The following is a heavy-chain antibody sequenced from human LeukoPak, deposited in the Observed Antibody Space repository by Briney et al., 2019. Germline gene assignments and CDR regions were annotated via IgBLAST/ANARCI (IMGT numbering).Heavy chain of an antibody. J-gene: IGHJ6*02. CDR3: ARGGPSRIAAAGYYYYGMDV. Sequence: PSETLSLTCTVSGGSISSYYWSWIRQPPGKGLEWIGYIYYSGGTNYNPSLKSRVTISVDTSKNQFSLKPSSVTAADTAVYYCARGGPSRIAAAGYYYYGMDVWGQGTTVTVSS. CDR2: IYYSGGT. V-gene: IGHV4-59*08. CDR1: GGSISSYY. D-gene: IGHD6-13*01.